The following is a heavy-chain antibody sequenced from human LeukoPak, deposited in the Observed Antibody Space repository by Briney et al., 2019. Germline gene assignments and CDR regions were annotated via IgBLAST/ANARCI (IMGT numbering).Heavy chain of an antibody. CDR1: GYSFTSYW. CDR3: ARLLDSSSGRKYSDY. Sequence: GESLKISCKGSGYSFTSYWIGWVRQMPGKGLEWMGIIYPGDSDTRYSPSFQGQVTISADKSISTAYLQWSSLKASDTAQYYLARLLDSSSGRKYSDYWGQGTLVTVSS. V-gene: IGHV5-51*01. J-gene: IGHJ4*02. CDR2: IYPGDSDT. D-gene: IGHD3-22*01.